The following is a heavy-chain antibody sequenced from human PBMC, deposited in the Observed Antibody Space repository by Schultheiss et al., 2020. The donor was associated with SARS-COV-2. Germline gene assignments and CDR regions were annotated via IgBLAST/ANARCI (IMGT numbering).Heavy chain of an antibody. CDR2: IKQDGSEK. J-gene: IGHJ6*03. CDR3: ARDNYGSGHYYMDV. V-gene: IGHV3-7*01. CDR1: GFTFSTDT. Sequence: GGSLRLSCAASGFTFSTDTMNWVRQPPGKGLEWVANIKQDGSEKYYVDSVKGRFTISRDNAKNTLYLQMNSLRAEDTAAYYCARDNYGSGHYYMDVWGKGTTVTVSS. D-gene: IGHD3-10*01.